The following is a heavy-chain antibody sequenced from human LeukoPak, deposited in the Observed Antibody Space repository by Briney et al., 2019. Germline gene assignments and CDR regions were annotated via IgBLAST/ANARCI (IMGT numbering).Heavy chain of an antibody. CDR1: GFTFSNYS. V-gene: IGHV3-23*01. Sequence: PGGSLRLSCAASGFTFSNYSMNWVRQAPGKGLEWVSGISDVEKIPYYSDSVKGRFTISRDNSKKTVYPQMNNLRAEDTAVYFCARHDSYIPYWGQGIPVTVSS. D-gene: IGHD3-10*01. CDR2: ISDVEKIP. CDR3: ARHDSYIPY. J-gene: IGHJ4*02.